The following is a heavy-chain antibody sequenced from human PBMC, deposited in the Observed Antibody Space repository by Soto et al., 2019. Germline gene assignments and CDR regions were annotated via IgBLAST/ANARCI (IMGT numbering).Heavy chain of an antibody. D-gene: IGHD3-9*01. CDR3: ATSRQDILTGYYTAILDY. J-gene: IGHJ4*02. CDR2: IYPGDSDT. CDR1: GYSFTSYW. V-gene: IGHV5-51*01. Sequence: GESLKISCTGSGYSFTSYWIGWVRQMPGKGLEWMGIIYPGDSDTRYSPSFQGQVTISADKSISTAYLQWSSLKASDTAMYYCATSRQDILTGYYTAILDYWGQGTLVTVSS.